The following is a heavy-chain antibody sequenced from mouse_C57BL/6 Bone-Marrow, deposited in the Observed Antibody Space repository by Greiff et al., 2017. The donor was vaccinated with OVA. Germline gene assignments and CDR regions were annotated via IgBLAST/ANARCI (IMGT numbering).Heavy chain of an antibody. Sequence: QVQLQQPGAELVKPGASVKLSCKASGYTFTSYWMQWVKQRPGQGLEWIGEIDPSDSYTNYNQKFKGKATLTVDTSSSTAYMQLSSLTSEDSAVYYCARGGGLAYWGQGALVTVSA. V-gene: IGHV1-50*01. CDR2: IDPSDSYT. CDR1: GYTFTSYW. D-gene: IGHD3-3*01. CDR3: ARGGGLAY. J-gene: IGHJ3*01.